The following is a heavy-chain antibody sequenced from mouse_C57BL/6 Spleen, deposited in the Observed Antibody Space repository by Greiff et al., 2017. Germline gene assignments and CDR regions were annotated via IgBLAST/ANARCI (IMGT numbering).Heavy chain of an antibody. CDR1: GYSFTSYY. CDR2: IYPGSGNT. J-gene: IGHJ2*01. Sequence: VKLVESGPELVKPGASVKISCKASGYSFTSYYIHWVKQRPGQGLEWIGWIYPGSGNTKYNEKFKGKATLTADTSSSTAYMQLSSLTSEDSAVYYCARSYYYGGYFDYWGQGTTLTVSS. CDR3: ARSYYYGGYFDY. D-gene: IGHD1-1*01. V-gene: IGHV1-66*01.